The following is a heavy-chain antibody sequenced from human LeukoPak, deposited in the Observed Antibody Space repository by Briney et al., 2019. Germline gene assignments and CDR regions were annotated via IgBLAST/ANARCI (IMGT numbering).Heavy chain of an antibody. CDR2: INHSGST. V-gene: IGHV4-34*01. CDR1: GGSISSYY. J-gene: IGHJ4*02. Sequence: SETLSLTRTVSGGSISSYYWSWIRQPPGKGLEWIGEINHSGSTNYNPSLKSRVTISVDTSKNQFSLKLSSVTAADTAVYYCARTPVVSWGQGTLVTVSS. CDR3: ARTPVVS. D-gene: IGHD3-22*01.